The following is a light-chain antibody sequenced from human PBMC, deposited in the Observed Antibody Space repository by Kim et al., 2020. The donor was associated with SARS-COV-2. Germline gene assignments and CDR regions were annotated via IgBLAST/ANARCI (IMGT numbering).Light chain of an antibody. Sequence: SYELTQPPSVSVAPGKTARITCGGNNLGSKSVHWYQQKPGQAPVLVIYYDSDRPSGIPERFSGSNSGNTATLTISRVEAGGEADYYCQVWDSSSDHYVFG. CDR3: QVWDSSSDHYV. CDR1: NLGSKS. CDR2: YDS. V-gene: IGLV3-21*04. J-gene: IGLJ1*01.